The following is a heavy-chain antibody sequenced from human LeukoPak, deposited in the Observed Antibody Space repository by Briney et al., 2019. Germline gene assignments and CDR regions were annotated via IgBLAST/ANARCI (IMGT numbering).Heavy chain of an antibody. Sequence: SVKVSCKASGGTFSSYAISWVRQAPGQGLEWMGGIIPIFGTANYAQKFQGRVTITADKSTSTAYMELSSLRSEDTAVYYCARARAAAGVLFDYWGQGTLVTVSS. CDR1: GGTFSSYA. CDR2: IIPIFGTA. V-gene: IGHV1-69*06. CDR3: ARARAAAGVLFDY. D-gene: IGHD6-13*01. J-gene: IGHJ4*02.